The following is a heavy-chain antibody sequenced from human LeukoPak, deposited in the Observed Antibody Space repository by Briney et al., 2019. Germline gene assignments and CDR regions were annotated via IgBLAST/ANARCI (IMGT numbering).Heavy chain of an antibody. CDR1: GFTFSHYA. CDR2: SGGASST. D-gene: IGHD1-26*01. CDR3: AKDISRAPLSDVFDY. J-gene: IGHJ4*02. Sequence: GGSLRLSCAASGFTFSHYAMSWVRQAPGKGLEWVSSGGASSTYYTDSVKGRFTISRDNSKNTLYLQMNSLRAEDTALYYCAKDISRAPLSDVFDYWGQGTLVTVSS. V-gene: IGHV3-23*01.